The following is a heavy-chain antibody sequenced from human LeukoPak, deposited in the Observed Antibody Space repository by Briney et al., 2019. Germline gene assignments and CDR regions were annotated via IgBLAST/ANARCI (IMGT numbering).Heavy chain of an antibody. CDR2: ISGSSSYI. Sequence: PGGSLRLSCAASGFTFSRYSMNWVRQAPGKGLEWVSSISGSSSYIYYADSVKGRFTISRHNAKNSLYLQMNSLRAEDTAVYYCARPAYCGGNCYYFPDYWGQGTLVTVSS. CDR3: ARPAYCGGNCYYFPDY. V-gene: IGHV3-21*01. CDR1: GFTFSRYS. D-gene: IGHD2-21*02. J-gene: IGHJ4*02.